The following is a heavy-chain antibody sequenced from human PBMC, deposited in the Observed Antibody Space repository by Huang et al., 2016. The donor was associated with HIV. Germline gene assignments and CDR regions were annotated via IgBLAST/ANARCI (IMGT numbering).Heavy chain of an antibody. CDR3: ARPQGDMVRGIIRSYYYYYGMDV. D-gene: IGHD3-10*01. CDR1: GFTFSSYS. CDR2: IGSSSSYI. V-gene: IGHV3-21*01. J-gene: IGHJ6*02. Sequence: EVQLVESGGGLVKPGGYLRLSCAASGFTFSSYSMKWVRQAPGKGREGVAAIGSSSSYIYHADSVKGRFTIARDDAKNALYLQMNSLRPEDTAVYYCARPQGDMVRGIIRSYYYYYGMDVWGQGTTVTVSS.